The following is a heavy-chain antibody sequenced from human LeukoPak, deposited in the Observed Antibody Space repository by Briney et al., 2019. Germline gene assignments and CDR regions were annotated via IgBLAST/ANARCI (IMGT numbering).Heavy chain of an antibody. CDR1: GFTFSSYW. CDR3: ASGRYSGSYYGLYFDY. D-gene: IGHD1-26*01. CDR2: IKQDGSEK. Sequence: GSLRLSCAASGFTFSSYWMSWVRQAPGKGLERVANIKQDGSEKYYVDSVKGRFTISRDNAKNSLYLQMNSLRAEDTAVYYCASGRYSGSYYGLYFDYWGQGTLVTVSS. J-gene: IGHJ4*02. V-gene: IGHV3-7*01.